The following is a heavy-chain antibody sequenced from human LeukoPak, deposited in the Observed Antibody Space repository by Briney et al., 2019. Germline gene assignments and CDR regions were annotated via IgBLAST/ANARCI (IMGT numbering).Heavy chain of an antibody. Sequence: SVKVSSMAPRGTFSIYAISWVRPAPGQGLEWMGRIFPIFGTANYTQKFQDRVTITADESTSTAYMELSSLRSEDTAVYYCASMVDTAPPEGDNYYYYMDVWGKGTTVTVSS. CDR1: RGTFSIYA. CDR2: IFPIFGTA. V-gene: IGHV1-69*01. D-gene: IGHD5-18*01. J-gene: IGHJ6*03. CDR3: ASMVDTAPPEGDNYYYYMDV.